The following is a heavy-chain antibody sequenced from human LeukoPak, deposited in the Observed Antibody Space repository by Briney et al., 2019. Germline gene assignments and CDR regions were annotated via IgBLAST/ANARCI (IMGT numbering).Heavy chain of an antibody. Sequence: GASVKVSCKASGYTFTTYGISWVRQSPGQGLEWMGWISTYNGNTNYAQKLQGRVTMTRDMSTSTVYMELSSLRSEDTAVYYCARKAYGSGSQPIDYWGQGTLVTVSS. J-gene: IGHJ4*02. CDR2: ISTYNGNT. CDR3: ARKAYGSGSQPIDY. D-gene: IGHD3-10*01. CDR1: GYTFTTYG. V-gene: IGHV1-18*01.